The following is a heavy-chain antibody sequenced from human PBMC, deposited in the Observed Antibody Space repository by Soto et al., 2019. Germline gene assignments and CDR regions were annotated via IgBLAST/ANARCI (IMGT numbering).Heavy chain of an antibody. J-gene: IGHJ6*02. D-gene: IGHD1-26*01. V-gene: IGHV1-18*01. Sequence: QVQLVQSGAEVKKPGASVKVSCKASGYTFTSYGISWVRQAPGQGLEWMGWISAYNGNTNYAQKLQGRVTMTTDTSTSTAYMELRSLRSDDTAVYYCARDYRVGTPGGYYYYDGMDVWGQGTTVTVS. CDR2: ISAYNGNT. CDR3: ARDYRVGTPGGYYYYDGMDV. CDR1: GYTFTSYG.